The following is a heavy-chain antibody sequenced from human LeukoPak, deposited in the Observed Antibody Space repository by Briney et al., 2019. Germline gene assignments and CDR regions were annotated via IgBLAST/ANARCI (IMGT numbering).Heavy chain of an antibody. V-gene: IGHV4-34*01. CDR2: INHSGST. CDR3: ARTRSGRNFDY. J-gene: IGHJ4*02. D-gene: IGHD2-15*01. CDR1: GGSFSGYY. Sequence: SETLSLTCAVYGGSFSGYYWSWIRQPPGKGLEWIGEINHSGSTNYNPSLKSRVTISVDTSKNQFSLKLSSVTAADTAVYYCARTRSGRNFDYWGQGTLVTVSS.